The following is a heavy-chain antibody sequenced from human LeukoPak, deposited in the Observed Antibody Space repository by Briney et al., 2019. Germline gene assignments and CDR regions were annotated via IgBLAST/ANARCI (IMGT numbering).Heavy chain of an antibody. Sequence: GGSLRLSCAASGFTVSSNYMSWVRQAPGKGLEWVSVIYSGGSTYYADYVKGRFTISRDNSKITLYLQMNSLRAEETAVYYCARDGPTDDCWSGYSYYYYMDVWGKGTTVTVSS. V-gene: IGHV3-66*02. J-gene: IGHJ6*03. CDR1: GFTVSSNY. CDR2: IYSGGST. D-gene: IGHD3-3*01. CDR3: ARDGPTDDCWSGYSYYYYMDV.